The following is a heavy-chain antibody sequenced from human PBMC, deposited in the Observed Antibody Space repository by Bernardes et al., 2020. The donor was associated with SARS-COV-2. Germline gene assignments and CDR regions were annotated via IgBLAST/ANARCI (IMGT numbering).Heavy chain of an antibody. CDR3: ARFGAIAAAGYDY. V-gene: IGHV4-34*01. J-gene: IGHJ4*02. D-gene: IGHD6-13*01. Sequence: SETLSLTCAVYGGSFSGYYWSWIRQPPGKGLEWIGEINHSGSTNYNPSLKSRVTISVDTSKNQFSLKLSSVTAADTAVYYCARFGAIAAAGYDYWGQGTLVTVSS. CDR1: GGSFSGYY. CDR2: INHSGST.